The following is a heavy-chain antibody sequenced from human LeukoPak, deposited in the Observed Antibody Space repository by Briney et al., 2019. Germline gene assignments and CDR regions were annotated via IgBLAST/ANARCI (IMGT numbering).Heavy chain of an antibody. CDR3: ARVRITMVRGVPYGMDV. J-gene: IGHJ6*02. CDR2: INPNSGGT. CDR1: GYTFTVYY. V-gene: IGHV1-2*06. Sequence: ASVKVSCKASGYTFTVYYMHWVRQAPGQGLEWMGRINPNSGGTNYAQKFQGRVTMTRDTSISTAYMELSRLRSDDTAVYYCARVRITMVRGVPYGMDVWGQGTTVTVSS. D-gene: IGHD3-10*01.